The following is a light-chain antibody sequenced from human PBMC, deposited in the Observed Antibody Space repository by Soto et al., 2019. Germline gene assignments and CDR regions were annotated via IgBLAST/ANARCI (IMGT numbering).Light chain of an antibody. V-gene: IGLV2-14*01. CDR3: SSYTSSSP. J-gene: IGLJ1*01. CDR1: SSDVGGYNY. Sequence: QSVLTQPASVSGSPGQSITISCTGTSSDVGGYNYVSWYQQHPGKAPKLMIYEVSNRPSGVSNRFSGSKSGNTASLTISGLQAEDEADYYCSSYTSSSPFGTGTKVTVL. CDR2: EVS.